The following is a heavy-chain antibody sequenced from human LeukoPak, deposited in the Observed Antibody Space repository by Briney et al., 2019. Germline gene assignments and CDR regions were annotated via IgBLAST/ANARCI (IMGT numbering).Heavy chain of an antibody. Sequence: SETLPLTCAVYGGSFSGYYWSWIRQPPGKGLEWIGEINHSGSTNYNPSLKSRVTISVDTSKNQFSLKLSSVTAADTAVYYCAREVVVAATYDYWGQGTLVTVSS. CDR2: INHSGST. CDR3: AREVVVAATYDY. V-gene: IGHV4-34*01. CDR1: GGSFSGYY. J-gene: IGHJ4*02. D-gene: IGHD2-15*01.